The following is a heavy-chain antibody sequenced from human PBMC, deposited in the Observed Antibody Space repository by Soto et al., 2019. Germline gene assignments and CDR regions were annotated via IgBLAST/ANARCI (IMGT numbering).Heavy chain of an antibody. D-gene: IGHD4-4*01. CDR2: IIPIIGII. CDR1: GGTFSTYT. V-gene: IGHV1-69*04. CDR3: AGDPDSHYNDSHASSYP. J-gene: IGHJ5*02. Sequence: SVKVSCKASGGTFSTYTITWVRQAPGQGLEWMGRIIPIIGIINYAQKFQGRVTISADKFTGTAYMELTGLRSDDTAVFYCAGDPDSHYNDSHASSYPWGQGTLVTVSS.